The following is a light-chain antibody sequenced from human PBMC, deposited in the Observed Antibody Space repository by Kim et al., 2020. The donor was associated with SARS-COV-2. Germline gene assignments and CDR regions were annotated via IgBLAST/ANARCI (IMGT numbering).Light chain of an antibody. CDR2: KAS. V-gene: IGKV1-5*03. Sequence: ASVGDRVTITCRASQSISSWLAWYQQKPGKAPKLLIYKASDLQSGVPSRFSGSGSGTEFTLTISSLQPDDFATYYCQQYNTYSLTFGGGTKVDIK. CDR3: QQYNTYSLT. J-gene: IGKJ4*01. CDR1: QSISSW.